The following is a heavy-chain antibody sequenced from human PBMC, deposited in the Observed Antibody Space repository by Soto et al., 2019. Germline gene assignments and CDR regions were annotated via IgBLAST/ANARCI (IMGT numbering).Heavy chain of an antibody. CDR3: AKDHTRWGLYAHPTRASDY. J-gene: IGHJ4*02. CDR2: ISGSGGST. D-gene: IGHD2-8*01. V-gene: IGHV3-23*01. Sequence: GPLRLSCAASVFTFSSYAMSWVRQAPGKGLEWVSAISGSGGSTYYADSVKGRFTISRDNSKNTLYLQMNSLRAEDTAVYYCAKDHTRWGLYAHPTRASDYWGQGTLVTVSS. CDR1: VFTFSSYA.